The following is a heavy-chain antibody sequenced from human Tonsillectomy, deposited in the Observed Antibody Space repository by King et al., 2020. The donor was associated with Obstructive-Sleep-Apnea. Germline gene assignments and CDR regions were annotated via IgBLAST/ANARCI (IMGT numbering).Heavy chain of an antibody. D-gene: IGHD3-22*01. CDR2: IYYSGSS. CDR3: ARGDYYDGSGYYGNWFDP. CDR1: GGSISSGGYY. V-gene: IGHV4-31*03. J-gene: IGHJ5*02. Sequence: VQLQESGPGLVKPSQTLSLTCTVSGGSISSGGYYWPWIRQHPGKGLEWIGYIYYSGSSNYNPSLKSRVTISVDTSKNQFSLKLSSVTAADTAVYYCARGDYYDGSGYYGNWFDPWGQGTLVSVSS.